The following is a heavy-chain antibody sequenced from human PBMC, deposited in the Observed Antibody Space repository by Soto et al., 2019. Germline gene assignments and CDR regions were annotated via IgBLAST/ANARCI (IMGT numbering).Heavy chain of an antibody. Sequence: GGSLRLSCAASGFTFSSYWMSWVRQAPGKGLEWVANIKQDGSEKYYVDSVKGRFTISRDNAKNSLYLQMNSLRAEDTAVYYCARGGFTVTTPFDYWGQGTLVTVSS. CDR3: ARGGFTVTTPFDY. V-gene: IGHV3-7*01. CDR2: IKQDGSEK. J-gene: IGHJ4*02. D-gene: IGHD4-4*01. CDR1: GFTFSSYW.